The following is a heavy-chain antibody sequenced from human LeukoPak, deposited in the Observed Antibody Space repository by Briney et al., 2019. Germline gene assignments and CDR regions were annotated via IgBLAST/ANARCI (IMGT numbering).Heavy chain of an antibody. CDR3: ARGGAIFGVVIPYDY. D-gene: IGHD3-3*01. CDR1: GGSISSYY. Sequence: SETLSLTCTVSGGSISSYYWSWIRQPPGKGLEWIGEINHSGSTNYNPSLKSRVTISVDTSKNQFSLKLSSVTAADTAVYYCARGGAIFGVVIPYDYWGQGTLVTVSS. J-gene: IGHJ4*02. CDR2: INHSGST. V-gene: IGHV4-34*01.